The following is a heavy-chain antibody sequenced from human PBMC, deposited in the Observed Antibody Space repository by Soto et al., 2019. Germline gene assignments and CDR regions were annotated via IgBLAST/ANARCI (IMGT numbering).Heavy chain of an antibody. CDR2: INHSGST. V-gene: IGHV4-34*01. CDR1: GGSFSGYY. D-gene: IGHD6-13*01. J-gene: IGHJ4*02. CDR3: ARGRTGYSSSWYGTSRCYFDY. Sequence: SETLSLTCAVYGGSFSGYYWSWIRQPPGKGLEWIGEINHSGSTNYNTSLKSRVTISVDTSKNQFSLKLSSVTAADTAVYYCARGRTGYSSSWYGTSRCYFDYWGQGTLVTVSS.